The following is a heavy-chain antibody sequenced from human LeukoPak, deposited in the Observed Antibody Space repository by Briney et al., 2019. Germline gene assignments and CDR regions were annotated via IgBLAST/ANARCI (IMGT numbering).Heavy chain of an antibody. J-gene: IGHJ6*03. CDR1: GGRFSSYA. V-gene: IGHV1-69*01. CDR2: IIPIFGTA. D-gene: IGHD4-11*01. Sequence: SVKVSCKASGGRFSSYAINWVRQAPGQGLEWMGGIIPIFGTANYAQNFQGRVTITADESTSTAYMELSSLRSEDTAVYYCARKDDYSNYRRYYYYYYYMDVWGKGTTVTVCS. CDR3: ARKDDYSNYRRYYYYYYYMDV.